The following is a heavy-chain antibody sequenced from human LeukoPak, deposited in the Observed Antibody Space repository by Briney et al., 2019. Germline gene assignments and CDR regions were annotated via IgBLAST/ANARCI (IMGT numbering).Heavy chain of an antibody. CDR2: IYYSGST. V-gene: IGHV4-59*08. Sequence: SETLSLTCTVSGGSISSYYWSWIRQPPGKGLEWIGYIYYSGSTDYNPSLKSRVTISVETSKNQFSLKLRSVTAADTAVYYCARGQARLAWFDPWGQGTLVTVSS. CDR1: GGSISSYY. CDR3: ARGQARLAWFDP. D-gene: IGHD6-19*01. J-gene: IGHJ5*02.